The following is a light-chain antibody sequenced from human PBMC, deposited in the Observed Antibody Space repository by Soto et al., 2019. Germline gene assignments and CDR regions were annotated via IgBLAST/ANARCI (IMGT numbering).Light chain of an antibody. CDR1: SGDVGGYNY. Sequence: QSALTQPASVSGSPGQSITISCTGTSGDVGGYNYVSWYQQHPGKAPKLMIYDVNNRPSGVSNRFSGSKSGNTASLTISGLQAEDEADYYCSSYTDSSPGFVFGTGTKLTVL. J-gene: IGLJ1*01. CDR3: SSYTDSSPGFV. V-gene: IGLV2-14*01. CDR2: DVN.